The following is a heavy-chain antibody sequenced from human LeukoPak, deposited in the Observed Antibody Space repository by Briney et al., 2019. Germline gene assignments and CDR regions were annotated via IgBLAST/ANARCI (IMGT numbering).Heavy chain of an antibody. V-gene: IGHV3-21*01. CDR3: ARDPSIAVAGTVDY. Sequence: GGSLRLSCAASGFTFSSYSMNWVRQDPGKGLEWVSSISSSSSYIYYADSVKGRFTISRDNAKNSLYLQMNSLRAEDTAVYYCARDPSIAVAGTVDYWGQGTLVTVSS. CDR1: GFTFSSYS. D-gene: IGHD6-19*01. CDR2: ISSSSSYI. J-gene: IGHJ4*02.